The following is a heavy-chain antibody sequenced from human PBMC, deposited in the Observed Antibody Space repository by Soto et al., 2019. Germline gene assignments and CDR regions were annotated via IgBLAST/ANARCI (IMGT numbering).Heavy chain of an antibody. CDR1: GGSIRSTNW. D-gene: IGHD2-8*02. V-gene: IGHV4-4*02. CDR3: ARDKITGLFDY. Sequence: ETLSLTCAVSGGSIRSTNWWSWFRQPPGKGLEWIGYIYYSGSTNYTPSLKSRVTISVDTSKNQFSLKLTSVTAADTAVYYCARDKITGLFDYWGQGTLVTVSS. CDR2: IYYSGST. J-gene: IGHJ4*02.